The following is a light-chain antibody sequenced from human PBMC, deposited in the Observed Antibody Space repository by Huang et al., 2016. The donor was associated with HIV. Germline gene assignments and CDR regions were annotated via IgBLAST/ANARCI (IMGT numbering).Light chain of an antibody. CDR1: QSISSY. CDR2: AAS. V-gene: IGKV1-39*01. CDR3: QQSYSNTRT. Sequence: DIQMTQSPSSLSASVGDRVTITCRASQSISSYLNWYQQKPGKAPKVLIYAASSLQSGVPSRFSGSGSGTDFTLIISSLQPEDFATYYCQQSYSNTRTFGQGTKLEIK. J-gene: IGKJ2*01.